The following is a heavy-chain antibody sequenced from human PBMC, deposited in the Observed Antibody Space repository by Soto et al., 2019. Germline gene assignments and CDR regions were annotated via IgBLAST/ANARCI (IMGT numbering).Heavy chain of an antibody. CDR3: TTETGFGDLWGTY. J-gene: IGHJ4*02. CDR2: ITTKTDGETT. V-gene: IGHV3-15*07. Sequence: EVQLVESGGGLVKPGGSLRLSCAASGFTFSRAWLNWVRQGPGKGLEWVGRITTKTDGETTDYAAPVKGRFTISRDDSKNTVYLQMISLKNEDTAVYYCTTETGFGDLWGTYWGQGTLVTVSS. CDR1: GFTFSRAW. D-gene: IGHD3-10*01.